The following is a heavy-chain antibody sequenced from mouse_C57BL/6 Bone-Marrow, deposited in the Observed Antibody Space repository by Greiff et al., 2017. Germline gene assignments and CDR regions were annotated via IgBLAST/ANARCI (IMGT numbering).Heavy chain of an antibody. Sequence: VQLQQSGAELVKPGASVKLSCTASGFNIKDYYMHWVKQRTEQGLEWIGRIDPEDGETKYAPKFPGKATITAENSSNTAYLQLSSLTSEDTAVYYCAGSYYCSSPYAIAYWGQGTSVTVSA. CDR1: GFNIKDYY. J-gene: IGHJ4*01. D-gene: IGHD1-1*01. CDR3: AGSYYCSSPYAIAY. V-gene: IGHV14-2*01. CDR2: IDPEDGET.